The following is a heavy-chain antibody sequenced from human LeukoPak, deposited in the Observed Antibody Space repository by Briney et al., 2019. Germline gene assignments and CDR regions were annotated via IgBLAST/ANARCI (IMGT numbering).Heavy chain of an antibody. CDR1: GYSFTNYW. V-gene: IGHV5-51*01. D-gene: IGHD3-10*01. CDR2: IYPGDSDT. J-gene: IGHJ6*02. CDR3: ATSVRGVRQGMDV. Sequence: GEPLKISCQGSGYSFTNYWSVWVRQMPGKGLEWMGNIYPGDSDTTYSPSLQGQVTISADKSITTAYMQWSSLQASDTAIYYCATSVRGVRQGMDVWGQGTTVTVSS.